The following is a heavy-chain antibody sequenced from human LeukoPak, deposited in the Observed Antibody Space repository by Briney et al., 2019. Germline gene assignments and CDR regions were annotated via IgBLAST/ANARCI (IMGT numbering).Heavy chain of an antibody. V-gene: IGHV3-48*02. CDR1: GFTFSTYS. CDR2: MSGDGKTI. CDR3: ARDLRSCSGGECYEYKWFDP. D-gene: IGHD2-21*01. J-gene: IGHJ5*02. Sequence: GGSLRLSCSASGFTFSTYSMTWVRQAPGKGLEWVSYMSGDGKTIFYADSVRGRFTISRDNAKNSLYLQMNSLRDEDTAAYYCARDLRSCSGGECYEYKWFDPWGQGTLVTVSS.